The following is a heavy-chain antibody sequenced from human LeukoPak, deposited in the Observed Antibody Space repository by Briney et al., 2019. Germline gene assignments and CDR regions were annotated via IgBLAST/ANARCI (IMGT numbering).Heavy chain of an antibody. J-gene: IGHJ3*01. Sequence: GSLRLFCAASGFSFSDYYMIWVRQSPGKGLEWIGTIFHTGSTYYNPSLKSRVTISVDTSKNQFSLKLSSVTAADTAVYYCARVSLSRNYYDSSDYSPLMWGQGTMVTVSS. CDR3: ARVSLSRNYYDSSDYSPLM. CDR2: IFHTGST. D-gene: IGHD3-22*01. V-gene: IGHV4-38-2*01. CDR1: GFSFSDYY.